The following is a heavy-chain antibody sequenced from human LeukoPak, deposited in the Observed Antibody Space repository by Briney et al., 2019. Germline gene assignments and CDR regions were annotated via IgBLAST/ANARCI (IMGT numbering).Heavy chain of an antibody. CDR3: AREEGQDSSSWYSGWFDP. CDR1: GYTFTSYA. J-gene: IGHJ5*02. D-gene: IGHD6-13*01. V-gene: IGHV1-69*13. Sequence: GASVKVSCKASGYTFTSYAISWVRQAPGQGLEWMGGIIPIFGTANYAQKFQGRVTITADESTSTAYMELSSLRSEDTAVYYCAREEGQDSSSWYSGWFDPWGQGTLVTVSS. CDR2: IIPIFGTA.